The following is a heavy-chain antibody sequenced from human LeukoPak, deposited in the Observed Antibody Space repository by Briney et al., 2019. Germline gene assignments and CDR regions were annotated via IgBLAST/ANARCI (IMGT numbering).Heavy chain of an antibody. CDR1: GDSISDSDYY. V-gene: IGHV4-4*07. D-gene: IGHD3-10*01. Sequence: PSETLSLTCTVSGDSISDSDYYWGWIRQPAGKGLEWIGRIYTSGSTNYNPSLKSRVTMSVDTSKNQFSLKLSSVTAADTAVYYCARDYYGSGSYDSFDPWGQGTLVTVSS. CDR3: ARDYYGSGSYDSFDP. CDR2: IYTSGST. J-gene: IGHJ5*02.